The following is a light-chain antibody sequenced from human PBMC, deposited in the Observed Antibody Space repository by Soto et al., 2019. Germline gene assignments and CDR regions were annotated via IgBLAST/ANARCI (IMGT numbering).Light chain of an antibody. CDR3: HQRFHTPYT. V-gene: IGKV1-39*01. Sequence: DIQMTQSPSSLSASVGDSVTISCRASQNINKNLNWYQQKSGKAPSLLIYDSSTFQSGVPSRFSGSGSGTEFTLAITNLQPEVFASYYCHQRFHTPYTFGQGTKLEI. CDR2: DSS. CDR1: QNINKN. J-gene: IGKJ2*01.